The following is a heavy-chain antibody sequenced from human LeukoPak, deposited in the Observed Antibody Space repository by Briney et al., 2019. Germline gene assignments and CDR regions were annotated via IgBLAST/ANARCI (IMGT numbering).Heavy chain of an antibody. CDR3: ARQEYCSGGSCYTWFDP. CDR2: IYPADSDI. D-gene: IGHD2-15*01. Sequence: GESLKISCKGSGYSINNYWIGWVRQMPGKGLEWMGIIYPADSDIRYSPSFQDQVTISADKSISTAYLQWSSLKASDTAMYYCARQEYCSGGSCYTWFDPWGQGTLLTVSS. V-gene: IGHV5-51*01. J-gene: IGHJ5*02. CDR1: GYSINNYW.